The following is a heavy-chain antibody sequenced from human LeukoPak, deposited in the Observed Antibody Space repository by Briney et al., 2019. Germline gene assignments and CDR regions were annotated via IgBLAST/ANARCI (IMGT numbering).Heavy chain of an antibody. J-gene: IGHJ4*02. D-gene: IGHD5-12*01. CDR1: GYCFTSYY. CDR2: INPSGGTT. CDR3: ARTYIVATSNFDY. Sequence: GASVKVSCKAFGYCFTSYYIHWVRQAPGQGLGWMGIINPSGGTTTYAQKFQGRFPMTRDTSTSTVYMELSSLRSEDTAVYYCARTYIVATSNFDYWGQGTLVTVSS. V-gene: IGHV1-46*01.